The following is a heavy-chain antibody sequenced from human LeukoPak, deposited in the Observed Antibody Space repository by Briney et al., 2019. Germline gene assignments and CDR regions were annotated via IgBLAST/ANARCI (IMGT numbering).Heavy chain of an antibody. CDR3: ARESSGTYYTPLGYMDV. V-gene: IGHV4-4*07. CDR1: GGSISIYY. J-gene: IGHJ6*03. Sequence: SETLSLTCTVSGGSISIYYWNWIRQPAGKGLEWIGRIFTSGITNYNPSLKSRVTMSVDTSKNQFSLNLSSVTAADTAVYYCARESSGTYYTPLGYMDVWAKGTTVTVSS. CDR2: IFTSGIT. D-gene: IGHD3-10*01.